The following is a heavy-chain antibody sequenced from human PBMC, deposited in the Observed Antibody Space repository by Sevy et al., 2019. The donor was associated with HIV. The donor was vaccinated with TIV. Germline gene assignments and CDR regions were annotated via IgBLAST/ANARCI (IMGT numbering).Heavy chain of an antibody. J-gene: IGHJ4*02. CDR2: FDPEDGET. D-gene: IGHD2-15*01. CDR1: GYTLIEFS. V-gene: IGHV1-24*01. CDR3: ATGLLGEYVDCSSCYSDYFAY. Sequence: ASVKVSCKVSGYTLIEFSMHWVRQAPGKGLEWMGGFDPEDGETIYAQRFQGRVTMTEDTSTDTAYMELSSLRSEDTAVYYCATGLLGEYVDCSSCYSDYFAYWGQGTLVTVSS.